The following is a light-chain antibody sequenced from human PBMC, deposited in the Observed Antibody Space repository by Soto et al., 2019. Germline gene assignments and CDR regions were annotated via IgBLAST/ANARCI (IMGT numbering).Light chain of an antibody. CDR1: SSNIGSNY. V-gene: IGLV1-47*02. CDR3: AAWDDSLSAWV. Sequence: QSVLTQPPSASGTPGQRVTISCSGSSSNIGSNYVYWYQQLPGTAPKLLIYHNNQRPSGVPDRFSGSKSDTSASLAISGLRSEDEADYYCAAWDDSLSAWVFGGGTKLTVL. CDR2: HNN. J-gene: IGLJ3*02.